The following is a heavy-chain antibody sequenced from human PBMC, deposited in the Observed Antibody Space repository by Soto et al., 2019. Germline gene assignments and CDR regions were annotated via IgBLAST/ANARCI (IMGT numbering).Heavy chain of an antibody. CDR1: GGSISSYY. CDR3: ARQSSLTSVIRYYFDY. CDR2: IYYSGST. D-gene: IGHD3-9*01. V-gene: IGHV4-59*08. J-gene: IGHJ4*02. Sequence: SETLSLTCTVSGGSISSYYWSWIRQPPGKGLEWIGYIYYSGSTNYNPSLKSRVTISVDTSKNQFSLKLSSVTAADTAVYYCARQSSLTSVIRYYFDYWGQGTLVTVSS.